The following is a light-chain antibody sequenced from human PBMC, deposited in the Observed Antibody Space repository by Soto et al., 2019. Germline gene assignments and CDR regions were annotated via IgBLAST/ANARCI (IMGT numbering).Light chain of an antibody. CDR1: SSHIGCNT. J-gene: IGLJ2*01. Sequence: QSVLTQPPSASGTPGQRVTISCSGSSSHIGCNTVNWYQQLPGTAPKLLIYSNNQRPSGGPDLFSGSKSGTSASLAISGLQSEDEADYYCAAWDDSRNGVVFGGGTKLTVL. V-gene: IGLV1-44*01. CDR3: AAWDDSRNGVV. CDR2: SNN.